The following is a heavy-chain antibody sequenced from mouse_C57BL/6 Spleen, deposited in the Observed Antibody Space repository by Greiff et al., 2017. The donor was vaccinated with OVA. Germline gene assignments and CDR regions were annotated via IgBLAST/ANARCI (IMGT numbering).Heavy chain of an antibody. CDR2: IYPSDSET. CDR3: ARQDSRVFAY. Sequence: QVQLQQPGAELVRPGSSVKLSCKASGYTFTSYWMDWVKQRPGQGLEWIGNIYPSDSETHYNQKFKDKATLTVDKSSSTAYMQLSSLTSEDSAVYYCARQDSRVFAYWGQETLVTVSA. V-gene: IGHV1-61*01. CDR1: GYTFTSYW. J-gene: IGHJ3*01. D-gene: IGHD1-1*01.